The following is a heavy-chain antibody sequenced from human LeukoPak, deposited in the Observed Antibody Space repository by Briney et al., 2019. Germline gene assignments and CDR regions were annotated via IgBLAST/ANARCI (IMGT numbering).Heavy chain of an antibody. Sequence: ASVKVSCKASGYTFTSYGISWVRQAPGQGLEWMGWISAYNGNTNYAQKLQGRVTMTTDTSTSTAYMELRSLRSDDTAVYYCARVSRYSYGLGYAFDIWGQGTMVTVSS. CDR3: ARVSRYSYGLGYAFDI. D-gene: IGHD5-18*01. CDR1: GYTFTSYG. V-gene: IGHV1-18*01. CDR2: ISAYNGNT. J-gene: IGHJ3*02.